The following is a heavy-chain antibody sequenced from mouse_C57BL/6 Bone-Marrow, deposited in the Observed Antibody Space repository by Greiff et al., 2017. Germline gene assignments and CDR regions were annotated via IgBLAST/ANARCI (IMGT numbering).Heavy chain of an antibody. CDR3: ARHEMGYYGSSAWFAY. D-gene: IGHD1-1*01. CDR1: GYTFTEYT. J-gene: IGHJ3*01. V-gene: IGHV1-62-2*01. Sequence: QVQLKQSGAELVKPGASVKLSCKASGYTFTEYTIHWVKQRSGQGLEWIGWFYPGSGSIKDNEKFKDKATLTADKSSSTVYMELSRLTSEDSAVYFCARHEMGYYGSSAWFAYWGQGTLVTVSA. CDR2: FYPGSGSI.